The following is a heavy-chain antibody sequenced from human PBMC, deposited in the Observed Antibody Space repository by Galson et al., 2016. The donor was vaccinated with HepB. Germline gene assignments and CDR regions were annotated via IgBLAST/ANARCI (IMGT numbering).Heavy chain of an antibody. Sequence: SVKVSCKASGYTFTGYYMHWVRQAPVQGLEWMGWINPNSGGTNYAQKFQGRVTMTRDTSISTAYMELSSLRSNDTAVYYCARDRLGGYDYHWGQGTLVTVSS. CDR3: ARDRLGGYDYH. J-gene: IGHJ1*01. CDR2: INPNSGGT. CDR1: GYTFTGYY. V-gene: IGHV1-2*02. D-gene: IGHD5-12*01.